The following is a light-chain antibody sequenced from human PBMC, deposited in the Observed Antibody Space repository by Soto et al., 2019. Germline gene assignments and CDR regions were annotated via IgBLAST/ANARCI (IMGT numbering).Light chain of an antibody. J-gene: IGKJ1*01. CDR1: ESTNNY. Sequence: EIVMTQSPATLSVSPGERATLSCRASESTNNYLAWYQQKPGQAPRLLIYDASNRATGIPARFSGSGSGTEFSLTIRGLQPDDFATYYCQQYDYSRTFGQGTKVDI. V-gene: IGKV3D-15*01. CDR2: DAS. CDR3: QQYDYSRT.